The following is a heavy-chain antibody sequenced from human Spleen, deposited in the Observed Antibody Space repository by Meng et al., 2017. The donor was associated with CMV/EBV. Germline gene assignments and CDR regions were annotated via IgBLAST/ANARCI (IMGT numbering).Heavy chain of an antibody. CDR1: FTGYS. CDR3: ARGLRITIFGVDDSDY. Sequence: FTGYSMHWVRQAPRQGLEWMGWINPNSGGTKYAKKFQGRVTMTRDTSISTAYMELSRLRSDDTAVYYCARGLRITIFGVDDSDYWGQGTLVTVSS. J-gene: IGHJ4*02. V-gene: IGHV1-2*02. D-gene: IGHD3-3*01. CDR2: INPNSGGT.